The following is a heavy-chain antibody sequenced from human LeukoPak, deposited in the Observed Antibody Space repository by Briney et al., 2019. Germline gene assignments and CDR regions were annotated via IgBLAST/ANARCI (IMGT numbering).Heavy chain of an antibody. CDR1: GYTFTGYY. Sequence: ASVKVSCKASGYTFTGYYMHWVRQAPGQGLEWMGWINPNSGGTSYAQKFQGRVTMSRDTSISTAYMELTRLRSDDTAVYYCARSLTITTRYGNWFDPWGQGTLVTVSS. J-gene: IGHJ5*02. D-gene: IGHD3-22*01. CDR3: ARSLTITTRYGNWFDP. CDR2: INPNSGGT. V-gene: IGHV1-2*02.